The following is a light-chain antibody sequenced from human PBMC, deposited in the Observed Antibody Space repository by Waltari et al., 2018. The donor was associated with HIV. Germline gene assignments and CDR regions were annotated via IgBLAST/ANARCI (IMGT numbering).Light chain of an antibody. CDR1: QDISNY. CDR3: QRYNSAPRT. Sequence: DIQMTQSPSSLPGSVGDRVTITCRASQDISNYVAWYQQKPGKIPQLLIYAASTLQSGVPSRFSGGGSGTEFNFTIRSLQPEDVGTYYCQRYNSAPRTFGQGSTV. J-gene: IGKJ1*01. CDR2: AAS. V-gene: IGKV1-27*01.